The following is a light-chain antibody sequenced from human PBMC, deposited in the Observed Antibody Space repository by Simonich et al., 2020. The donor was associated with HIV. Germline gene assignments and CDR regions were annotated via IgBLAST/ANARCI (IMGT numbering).Light chain of an antibody. CDR1: ILAKKY. CDR2: KDN. J-gene: IGLJ3*02. Sequence: SYELTQPSSVSVSSGQTARITCSGNILAKKYARWFQQKPGQAPVLVIDKDNERPSGIPERFSGSSSGTTVTLTISGAQVEDEADYYCYSATNNNRVFGGGTKLTVL. CDR3: YSATNNNRV. V-gene: IGLV3-27*01.